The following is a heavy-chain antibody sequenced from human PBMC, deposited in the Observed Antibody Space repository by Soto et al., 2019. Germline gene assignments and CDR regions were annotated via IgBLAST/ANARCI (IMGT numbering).Heavy chain of an antibody. V-gene: IGHV1-46*01. D-gene: IGHD5-12*01. Sequence: QVQLVQSGAEVKKPGASVKVSCKASGYTFTSYYMHWVRQAPGQGLEWMGIINPSGGSTSYSQKLTGRVTMTRDTSTSTVYMELSSLRSEDTAVYSCARVWLRHDAFDIWGQGTMVTVSS. CDR2: INPSGGST. CDR3: ARVWLRHDAFDI. J-gene: IGHJ3*02. CDR1: GYTFTSYY.